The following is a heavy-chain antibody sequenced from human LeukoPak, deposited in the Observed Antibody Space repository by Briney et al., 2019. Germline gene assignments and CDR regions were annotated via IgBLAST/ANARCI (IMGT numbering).Heavy chain of an antibody. V-gene: IGHV1-69*04. CDR1: GGTFSTYT. Sequence: ASVKVSCRSSGGTFSTYTTTWVRQAPGQGLQWMGRFIPILGITNYAQKFQGRVTFTADKSTSTAYMELSSLRSDDTAVYYCARDRAGGYGDYWGQGTLVTVSS. J-gene: IGHJ4*02. CDR3: ARDRAGGYGDY. CDR2: FIPILGIT. D-gene: IGHD6-25*01.